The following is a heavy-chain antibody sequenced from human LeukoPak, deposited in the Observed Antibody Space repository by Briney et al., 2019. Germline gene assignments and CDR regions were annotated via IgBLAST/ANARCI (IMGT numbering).Heavy chain of an antibody. D-gene: IGHD3-16*02. CDR1: GYSISSGYY. J-gene: IGHJ4*02. Sequence: SETLSLTCAVSGYSISSGYYWGWIRQPPGKGLEWIAYIYYSGSTHHNPSLKSRVTISVDTSKNQFSLKLSPVTAADTAVYYCARYVWGSYPTFEDYWGQGTLVTVSS. V-gene: IGHV4-38-2*01. CDR2: IYYSGST. CDR3: ARYVWGSYPTFEDY.